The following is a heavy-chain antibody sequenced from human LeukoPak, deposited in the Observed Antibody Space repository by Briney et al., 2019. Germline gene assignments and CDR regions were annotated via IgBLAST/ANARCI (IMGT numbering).Heavy chain of an antibody. CDR3: ARGRRYYYDSSGYYYYFDY. J-gene: IGHJ4*02. V-gene: IGHV4-34*01. CDR2: INHSGST. D-gene: IGHD3-22*01. CDR1: GGSFSGYY. Sequence: SETLYLTCAVYGGSFSGYYWSWIRQPPGKGLEWIGEINHSGSTNYNPSLKSRVTISVDTSKNQFSLKLSSVTAADTAVYYCARGRRYYYDSSGYYYYFDYWGQGTLVTVSS.